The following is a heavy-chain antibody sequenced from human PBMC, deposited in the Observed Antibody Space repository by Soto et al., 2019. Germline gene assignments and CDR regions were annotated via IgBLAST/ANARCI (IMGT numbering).Heavy chain of an antibody. D-gene: IGHD2-15*01. CDR3: ARAGAATLSDY. Sequence: SIRQPPGKGLEWIGYIYYSGSTNYNPSLKSRVTISVDTSKNQFSLNLSSVTAADTAVYYCARAGAATLSDYWGQGTLVTVSS. CDR2: IYYSGST. J-gene: IGHJ4*02. V-gene: IGHV4-59*01.